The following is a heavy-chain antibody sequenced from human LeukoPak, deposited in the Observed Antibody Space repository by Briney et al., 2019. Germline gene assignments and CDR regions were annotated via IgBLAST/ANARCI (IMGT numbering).Heavy chain of an antibody. V-gene: IGHV3-30*18. Sequence: GGSLRLSCAASGFTFSSYGMHWVRQAPGKGLEWVAVISYDGSNKYYADSVKGRFTISRDNSKNTLYLQMNSLRAEDTAVYYCAKGRGGLDRPNPDYWGQGTLVTVSS. CDR2: ISYDGSNK. J-gene: IGHJ4*02. CDR1: GFTFSSYG. CDR3: AKGRGGLDRPNPDY. D-gene: IGHD3/OR15-3a*01.